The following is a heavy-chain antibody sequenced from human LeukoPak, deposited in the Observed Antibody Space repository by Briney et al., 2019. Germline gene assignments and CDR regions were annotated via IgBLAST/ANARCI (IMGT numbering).Heavy chain of an antibody. CDR2: ISSSSSYI. V-gene: IGHV3-21*01. CDR3: ARDPLGCSSTSCYPYYYMDV. D-gene: IGHD2-2*01. Sequence: KAGGSLRLSCAASGFTFSSYSMNWVRQAPGKGLEWVSSISSSSSYIYYADSVKGRFTISRDNAKNSLYLQMNSLRAEDTAVYYCARDPLGCSSTSCYPYYYMDVWGKGTTVTVSS. J-gene: IGHJ6*03. CDR1: GFTFSSYS.